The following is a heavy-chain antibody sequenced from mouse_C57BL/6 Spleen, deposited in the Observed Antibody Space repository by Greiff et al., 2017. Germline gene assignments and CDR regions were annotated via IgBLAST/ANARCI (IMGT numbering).Heavy chain of an antibody. CDR3: ARHEVDYYGSSYWYFDV. V-gene: IGHV1-62-2*01. CDR2: IYPGSGSI. J-gene: IGHJ1*03. D-gene: IGHD1-1*01. CDR1: GYTFTEYT. Sequence: VQLQQSGAELVKPGASVKLSCKASGYTFTEYTIHWVKQRSGQGLEWIGWIYPGSGSIKYNEKFKDKATLTADKSSSSVYMELSRVTSDDSAVYFCARHEVDYYGSSYWYFDVWGTGTTVTVSS.